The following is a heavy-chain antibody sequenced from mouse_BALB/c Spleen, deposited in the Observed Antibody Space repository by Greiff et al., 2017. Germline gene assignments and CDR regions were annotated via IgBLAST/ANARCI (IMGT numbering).Heavy chain of an antibody. CDR1: GFTFSDYY. D-gene: IGHD2-10*02. CDR2: ISDGGSYT. V-gene: IGHV5-4*02. J-gene: IGHJ4*01. Sequence: EVKVVESGGGLVKPGGSLKLSCAASGFTFSDYYMYWVRQTPEKRLEWVATISDGGSYTYYPDSVKGRFTISRDNAKNNLYLQMSSLKSEDTAMYYCARGGYGKPLYAMDYWGQGTSVTVSS. CDR3: ARGGYGKPLYAMDY.